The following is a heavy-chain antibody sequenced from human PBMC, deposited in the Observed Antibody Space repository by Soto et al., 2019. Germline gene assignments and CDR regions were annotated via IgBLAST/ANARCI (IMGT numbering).Heavy chain of an antibody. V-gene: IGHV4-59*08. Sequence: PSETLSLTCTVSGGSISSYYWSWIRQPPGKGLEWIGYIYYSGSTNYNPSLKSRVTISVDTSKNQFSLKLSSVTAADTAVYYCARVRDFYWLSHKNWFDPWGQGTLVPVSS. J-gene: IGHJ5*02. CDR1: GGSISSYY. D-gene: IGHD3-9*01. CDR3: ARVRDFYWLSHKNWFDP. CDR2: IYYSGST.